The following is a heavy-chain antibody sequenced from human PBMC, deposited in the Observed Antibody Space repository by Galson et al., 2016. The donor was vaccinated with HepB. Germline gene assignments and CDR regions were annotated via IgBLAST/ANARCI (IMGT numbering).Heavy chain of an antibody. D-gene: IGHD3-22*01. Sequence: SLRLSCAASGFTFSDYYMSWIRQAPGKGLEWVSYISTSGYTIYYADSVKGRFTISRDNAKNSLYLQMNSLRAADTAVYYCARVRIEVIGGDAFDIWGQGTKVIVSS. CDR1: GFTFSDYY. V-gene: IGHV3-11*01. J-gene: IGHJ3*02. CDR2: ISTSGYTI. CDR3: ARVRIEVIGGDAFDI.